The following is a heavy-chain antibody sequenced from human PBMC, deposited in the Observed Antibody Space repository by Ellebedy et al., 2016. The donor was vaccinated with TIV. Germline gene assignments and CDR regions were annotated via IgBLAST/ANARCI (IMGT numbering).Heavy chain of an antibody. CDR2: IYYSGST. CDR3: ATIPRYSGTYGTDS. V-gene: IGHV4-39*07. D-gene: IGHD1-26*01. CDR1: GGSITSYY. J-gene: IGHJ4*02. Sequence: MPSETLSLTCTVSGGSITSYYWSWIRQPPGKGLEWIGSIYYSGSTYYNPSLKSRVTISIDTSKNQFSLKLSSVTAADTAMFYCATIPRYSGTYGTDSWGQGTLVTVSS.